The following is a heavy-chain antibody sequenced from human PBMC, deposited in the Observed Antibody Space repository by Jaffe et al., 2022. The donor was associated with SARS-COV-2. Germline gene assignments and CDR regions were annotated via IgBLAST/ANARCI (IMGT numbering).Heavy chain of an antibody. D-gene: IGHD4-17*01. CDR2: ISGSGGST. J-gene: IGHJ6*02. CDR3: AKEEYGDYLYYYYYGMDV. V-gene: IGHV3-23*01. CDR1: GFTFSSYA. Sequence: EVQLLESGGGLVQPGGSLRLSCAASGFTFSSYAMSWVRQAPGKGLEWVSAISGSGGSTYYADSVKGRFTISRDNSKNTLYLQMNSLRAEDTAVYYCAKEEYGDYLYYYYYGMDVWGQGTTVTVSS.